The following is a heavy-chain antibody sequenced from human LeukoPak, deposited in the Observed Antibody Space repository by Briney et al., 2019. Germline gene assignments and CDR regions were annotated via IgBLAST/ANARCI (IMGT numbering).Heavy chain of an antibody. CDR2: INPSGGST. Sequence: GASVKVSCKASGYTFTSYYMHWVRQAPGQGLEWMGIINPSGGSTSYAQKFQGRVTMTRDMSTSTVYMELSSLRSEDTAVYYCARSFDWLSKQYYFDYWGQGTLVTVSS. J-gene: IGHJ4*02. D-gene: IGHD3-9*01. CDR1: GYTFTSYY. V-gene: IGHV1-46*01. CDR3: ARSFDWLSKQYYFDY.